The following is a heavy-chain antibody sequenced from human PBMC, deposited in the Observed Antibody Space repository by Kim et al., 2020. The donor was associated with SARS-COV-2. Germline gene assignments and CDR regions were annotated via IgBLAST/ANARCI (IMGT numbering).Heavy chain of an antibody. CDR3: ASSWVAVAGTSFGY. J-gene: IGHJ4*02. V-gene: IGHV1-69*13. CDR1: GGTFSSYA. CDR2: IIPIFGTA. Sequence: SVKVSCKASGGTFSSYAISWVRQAPGQGLEWMGGIIPIFGTANYAQKFQGRVTITADESTSTAYMELSSLRSEDTAVYYCASSWVAVAGTSFGYWGQGTLVTVSS. D-gene: IGHD6-19*01.